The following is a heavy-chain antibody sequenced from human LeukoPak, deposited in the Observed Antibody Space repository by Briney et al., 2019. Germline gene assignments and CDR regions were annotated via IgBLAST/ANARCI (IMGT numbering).Heavy chain of an antibody. Sequence: SVKVSCKASGGTFSSYAISWVRQAPGQGLEWMGGIIPIFGTANYAQEFQGRVTITADESTSTAYMELSSLRSEDTAVYYCASPVERVVASGPYYYYGMDVWGQGTTVTVSS. J-gene: IGHJ6*02. CDR2: IIPIFGTA. CDR1: GGTFSSYA. CDR3: ASPVERVVASGPYYYYGMDV. D-gene: IGHD3-22*01. V-gene: IGHV1-69*13.